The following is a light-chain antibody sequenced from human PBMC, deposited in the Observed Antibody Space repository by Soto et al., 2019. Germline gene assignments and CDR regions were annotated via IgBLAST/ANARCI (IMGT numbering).Light chain of an antibody. CDR2: DAS. CDR1: QSVNNF. CDR3: QQRSNWPPT. J-gene: IGKJ1*01. Sequence: PGERATLSCRASQSVNNFLAWYQQNPGQAPRLVIYDASSRATGIPARFSGRGSGTDFTLTISSLEPEDFAVYYCQQRSNWPPTFGQGTKVDIK. V-gene: IGKV3-11*01.